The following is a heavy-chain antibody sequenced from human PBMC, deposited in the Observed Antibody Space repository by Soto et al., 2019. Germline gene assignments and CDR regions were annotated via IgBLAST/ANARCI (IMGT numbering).Heavy chain of an antibody. CDR1: GFTFSSYW. D-gene: IGHD6-13*01. V-gene: IGHV3-7*01. CDR2: IKQDGSEK. Sequence: GGSLRLSCAASGFTFSSYWMSWVRQAPGKGLEWVANIKQDGSEKYYVDSVKGRFTISRDNAKNSLYLQMNSLRAEDTAVYYCARYPRPSRRWYDLNWFDTWGQGTLVTVSS. CDR3: ARYPRPSRRWYDLNWFDT. J-gene: IGHJ5*02.